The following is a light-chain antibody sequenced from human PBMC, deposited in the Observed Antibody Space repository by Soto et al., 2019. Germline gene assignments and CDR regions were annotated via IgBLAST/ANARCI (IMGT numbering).Light chain of an antibody. CDR2: GTS. Sequence: EIVLTQSPGTLSVSPGERATLSCRASQSISSNHLAWYQQKPGQAPRLLIYGTSSRATGIPDRFSGRGSGTDFTLTISRLEPEDSAIYYCQQYVSWMFGEGTKVEIK. CDR3: QQYVSWM. V-gene: IGKV3-20*01. J-gene: IGKJ1*01. CDR1: QSISSNH.